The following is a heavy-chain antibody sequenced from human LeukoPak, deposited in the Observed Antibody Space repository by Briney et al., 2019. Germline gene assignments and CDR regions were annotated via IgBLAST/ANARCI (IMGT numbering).Heavy chain of an antibody. CDR2: IIPIFGTA. CDR3: ASSSGYYNADDY. D-gene: IGHD3-22*01. J-gene: IGHJ4*02. V-gene: IGHV1-69*05. CDR1: GGAFSSYA. Sequence: GASVKVSCKASGGAFSSYAISWVRQAPGQGLEWMGRIIPIFGTANYAQKFQGRVTITTDESTSTAYMELSSLRSEDTAVYYCASSSGYYNADDYWGQGTLVTVSS.